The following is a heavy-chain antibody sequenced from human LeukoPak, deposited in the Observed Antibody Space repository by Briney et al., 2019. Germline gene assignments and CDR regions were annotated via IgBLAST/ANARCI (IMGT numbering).Heavy chain of an antibody. D-gene: IGHD3-22*01. CDR2: IYSGGST. J-gene: IGHJ5*01. Sequence: PGGSLRLSCAASGFTVSSNYMSWVRQAPGKGLEWVSVIYSGGSTYYADSVKGRFTISRDNSKNTLYLQMNSLRAEDTAVYYCARGHMIVVVNWFDSWGQGTLVTVSS. CDR3: ARGHMIVVVNWFDS. V-gene: IGHV3-53*01. CDR1: GFTVSSNY.